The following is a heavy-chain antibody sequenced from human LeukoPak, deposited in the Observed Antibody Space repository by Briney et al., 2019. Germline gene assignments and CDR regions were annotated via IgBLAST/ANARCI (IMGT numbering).Heavy chain of an antibody. Sequence: GGSLRLSCAASGFTFSTYAMSWVRQAPGKGLEWVSAISGSGGSTYYADSVRGRFTISRDNSKNTLYLQMNSLRAEDTAVYYCAKDPSLYGTLLFDYWGQGTLVTVSS. CDR1: GFTFSTYA. CDR3: AKDPSLYGTLLFDY. V-gene: IGHV3-23*01. CDR2: ISGSGGST. D-gene: IGHD4-17*01. J-gene: IGHJ4*02.